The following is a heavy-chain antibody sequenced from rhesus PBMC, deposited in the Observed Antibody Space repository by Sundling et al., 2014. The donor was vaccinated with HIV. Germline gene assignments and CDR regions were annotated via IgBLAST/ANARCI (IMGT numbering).Heavy chain of an antibody. V-gene: IGHV4-147*01. CDR3: ARSINLVVVMSPTQRQLEKYFDF. J-gene: IGHJ1*01. D-gene: IGHD2-39*02. Sequence: QVQLQESGPGLVKPSEPLSLTCAVSGGSISSDYWSWIRQSPGKGLEWIGNIYGGSGSTSYNPSLKSRVTVSTDTSKNQFSLNLNSVTAADTAVYYCARSINLVVVMSPTQRQLEKYFDFWGQGXLVTVSS. CDR2: IYGGSGST. CDR1: GGSISSDY.